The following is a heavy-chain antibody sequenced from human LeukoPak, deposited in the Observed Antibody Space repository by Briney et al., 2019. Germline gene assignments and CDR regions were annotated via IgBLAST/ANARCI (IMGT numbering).Heavy chain of an antibody. D-gene: IGHD6-19*01. CDR1: GFTFSSHW. CDR2: INSDGSST. V-gene: IGHV3-74*01. J-gene: IGHJ4*02. Sequence: GGSLRLSCAASGFTFSSHWMHWVRQAPGKGLVWVSRINSDGSSTSYADSVKGRFTISRDNAKNTLYLQMNSLRAEDTAVYYCASQIYSSGWYEYWGQGTLVTVSS. CDR3: ASQIYSSGWYEY.